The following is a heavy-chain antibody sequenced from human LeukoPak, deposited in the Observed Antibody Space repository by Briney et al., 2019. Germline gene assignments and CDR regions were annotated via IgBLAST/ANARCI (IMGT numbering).Heavy chain of an antibody. CDR3: TGDDYNFDY. D-gene: IGHD4-11*01. CDR2: IRSKAYGGTT. J-gene: IGHJ4*02. V-gene: IGHV3-49*04. CDR1: GFTLGDYA. Sequence: GGSLGLSCTASGFTLGDYAMSWVRQATGKGLEWVGFIRSKAYGGTTEYAASVKGRFTISRDDSKSIAYLQMNSLKTEDTAVYYCTGDDYNFDYWGQGTLVTVSS.